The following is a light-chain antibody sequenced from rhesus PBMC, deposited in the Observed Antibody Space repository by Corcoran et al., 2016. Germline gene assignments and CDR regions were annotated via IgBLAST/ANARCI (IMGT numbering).Light chain of an antibody. J-gene: IGKJ1*01. CDR2: GAS. CDR1: PRVSSY. V-gene: IGKV3-24*04. CDR3: LQRSNWPRT. Sequence: EIVMTQSPATLALSPGERATLSCRASPRVSSYLAWYQQKTGPAPWLLIYGASSRATGIPDRFSGSGSGTEFTLTISSLEPEDVGVYLCLQRSNWPRTFGQGTKVEIK.